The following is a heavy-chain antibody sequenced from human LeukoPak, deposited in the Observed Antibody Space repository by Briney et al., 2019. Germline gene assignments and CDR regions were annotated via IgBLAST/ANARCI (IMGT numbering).Heavy chain of an antibody. CDR2: IYTSGST. Sequence: SETLSLTCTVSGGSISSYYWSWIRQPAGKGLEWIGRIYTSGSTNYNPSLKSRVTISVGTSKNQFSLKLSSVTAADTAVYYCAGSSGWYAAAFDIWGQGTMVTVSS. J-gene: IGHJ3*02. D-gene: IGHD6-19*01. CDR1: GGSISSYY. V-gene: IGHV4-4*07. CDR3: AGSSGWYAAAFDI.